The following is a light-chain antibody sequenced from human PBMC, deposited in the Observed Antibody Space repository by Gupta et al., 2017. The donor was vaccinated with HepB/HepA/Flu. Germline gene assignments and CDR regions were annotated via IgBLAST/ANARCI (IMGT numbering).Light chain of an antibody. CDR1: QTLLNGSSNKNH. V-gene: IGKV4-1*01. J-gene: IGKJ5*01. Sequence: DIVMTQSPDSLAVSLAERATITCRSSQTLLNGSSNKNHLAWYQQKGGQPPKLLIYWASTRESGVPDRFSGSGSVTDFTLTISSLQADDVALYFCQQYYSDPLTFGQGTRLEIK. CDR2: WAS. CDR3: QQYYSDPLT.